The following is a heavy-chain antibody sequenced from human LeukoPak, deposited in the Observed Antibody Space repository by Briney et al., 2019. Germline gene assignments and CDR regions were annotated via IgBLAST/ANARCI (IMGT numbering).Heavy chain of an antibody. CDR2: IYHSGST. V-gene: IGHV4-30-2*01. J-gene: IGHJ4*02. D-gene: IGHD3-22*01. Sequence: SETLSLTCAVSGGSISSGGYSWSWLRQPPGTGLEWIGYIYHSGSTYYNPSLKSRVTISVDRSKNQFSLKLSSVTAADTAVYYCARGHYDSSGSNSGFDYWGQGTLVTVSS. CDR3: ARGHYDSSGSNSGFDY. CDR1: GGSISSGGYS.